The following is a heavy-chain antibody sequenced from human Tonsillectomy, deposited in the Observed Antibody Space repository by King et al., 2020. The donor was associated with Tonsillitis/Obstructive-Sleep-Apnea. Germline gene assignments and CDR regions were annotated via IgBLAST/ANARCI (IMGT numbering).Heavy chain of an antibody. D-gene: IGHD3-22*01. J-gene: IGHJ4*02. CDR1: GGSISNSSYY. CDR3: ARQGGYYDSSGHDY. V-gene: IGHV4-39*01. Sequence: QLQESGPGLVKPSETLSLTCTVSGGSISNSSYYWGWIRQPPGTGLEWIGSIYYSGSTYYNPSLKSRVTISVDTSKNQFSLKLSSVTAADTAVYYCARQGGYYDSSGHDYWGQGTLVTVSS. CDR2: IYYSGST.